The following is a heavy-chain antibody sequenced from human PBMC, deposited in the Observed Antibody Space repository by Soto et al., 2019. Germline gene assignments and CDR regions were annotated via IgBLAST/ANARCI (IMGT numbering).Heavy chain of an antibody. D-gene: IGHD3-22*01. CDR2: NSAYNDNT. Sequence: ASVKVSCKSSGYTFTKFGISWVRQAPGQGLEWMGWNSAYNDNTNYAQKLQGRVTMTSDTSTSTAYMELSSLRSEDTAVYYCARSIVVVTSFDYWGQGTLVTVSS. CDR3: ARSIVVVTSFDY. CDR1: GYTFTKFG. J-gene: IGHJ4*02. V-gene: IGHV1-18*01.